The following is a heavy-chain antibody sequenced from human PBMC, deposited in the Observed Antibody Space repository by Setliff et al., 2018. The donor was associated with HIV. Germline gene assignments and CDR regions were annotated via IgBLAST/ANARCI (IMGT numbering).Heavy chain of an antibody. Sequence: GESLRLSCAASGFTFGNFWMHWVRQAPGKGLEWVASISPDGSRNHCVGSVKGRFTASRDNAKSSLYLQMNSLRAEDTAVYFCARVLLITNAVYGVVSNRFDPWGRGTLVTVS. CDR1: GFTFGNFW. D-gene: IGHD3-3*01. J-gene: IGHJ5*02. CDR3: ARVLLITNAVYGVVSNRFDP. CDR2: ISPDGSRN. V-gene: IGHV3-7*03.